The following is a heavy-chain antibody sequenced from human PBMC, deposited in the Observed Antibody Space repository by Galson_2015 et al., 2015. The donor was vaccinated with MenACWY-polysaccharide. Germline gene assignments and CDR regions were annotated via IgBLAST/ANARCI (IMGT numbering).Heavy chain of an antibody. J-gene: IGHJ6*02. D-gene: IGHD3-10*01. V-gene: IGHV3-43*02. CDR3: AKDMNPPEGMVRAIRPYDMDV. CDR1: GFTFGDYA. Sequence: SLRLSCAASGFTFGDYAMHWVRHAPGKGLEWVAPISGDGGSTYYADSVKGRFTISRDNSKNSLYLQMNSLRTEDTALYYCAKDMNPPEGMVRAIRPYDMDVWGQGTPVAVSS. CDR2: ISGDGGST.